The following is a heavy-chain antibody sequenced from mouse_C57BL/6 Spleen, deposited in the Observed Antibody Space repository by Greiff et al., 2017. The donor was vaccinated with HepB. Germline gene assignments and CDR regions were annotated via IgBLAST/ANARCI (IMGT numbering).Heavy chain of an antibody. Sequence: QVQLQQSGPELVKPGASVKISCKASGYSFTSYYIRWVKQRPGQGLEWIGWMYPGSGNTKYNEKFKGKATLTADTSSSTAYMQLSSLTSEDSAVYYCARGYGNYEGFAYWGQGTLVTVSA. CDR2: MYPGSGNT. CDR1: GYSFTSYY. CDR3: ARGYGNYEGFAY. V-gene: IGHV1-66*01. D-gene: IGHD2-1*01. J-gene: IGHJ3*01.